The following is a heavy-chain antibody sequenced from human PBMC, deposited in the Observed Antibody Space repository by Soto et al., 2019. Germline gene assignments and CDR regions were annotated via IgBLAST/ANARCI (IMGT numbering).Heavy chain of an antibody. V-gene: IGHV1-69*02. D-gene: IGHD3-9*01. J-gene: IGHJ6*02. CDR3: ASWSLGLLRYFDLDDYYYGMDV. CDR1: GGTFSSYT. Sequence: QVQLVQSGAEVKKPGSSVKVSCKASGGTFSSYTISWVRQAPGQGLEWMGRIIPILGIANYAQKFQGRVTITADKSTSTAYMELSSLRSEDTAVYYCASWSLGLLRYFDLDDYYYGMDVWGQGTTVTVSS. CDR2: IIPILGIA.